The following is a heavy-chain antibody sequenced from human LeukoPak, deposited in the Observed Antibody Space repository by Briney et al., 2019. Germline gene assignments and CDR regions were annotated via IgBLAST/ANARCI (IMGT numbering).Heavy chain of an antibody. CDR3: TTGAMYSSGWYLDNWFDP. CDR2: IKSKTDGGTT. V-gene: IGHV3-15*01. D-gene: IGHD6-19*01. CDR1: GFTFSNAW. Sequence: TGGSLRLSCAASGFTFSNAWMSWVRQAPGKGLEWVGRIKSKTDGGTTDYAAPVKGRFTISRDDSKNTLYLQMNSLKTEDTAVYYCTTGAMYSSGWYLDNWFDPWGQGTLVTVSS. J-gene: IGHJ5*02.